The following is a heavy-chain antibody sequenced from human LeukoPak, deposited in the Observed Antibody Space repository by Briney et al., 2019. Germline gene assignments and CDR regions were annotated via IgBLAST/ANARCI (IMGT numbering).Heavy chain of an antibody. Sequence: GGSLRLSCAASGFIFSSYAMSWVRQAPGKGLEWVANIKEDGSEKYYVDSVKGRFTISRDNAKKSMYMQMNSLRAEDTAVYYCARDRWYYGSGSYSNFDYWGQGTLVTVSS. D-gene: IGHD3-10*01. J-gene: IGHJ4*02. V-gene: IGHV3-7*03. CDR3: ARDRWYYGSGSYSNFDY. CDR2: IKEDGSEK. CDR1: GFIFSSYA.